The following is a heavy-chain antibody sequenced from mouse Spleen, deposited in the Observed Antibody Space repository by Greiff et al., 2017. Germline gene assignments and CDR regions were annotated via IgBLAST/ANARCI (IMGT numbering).Heavy chain of an antibody. CDR3: VRQRVYGTTGAMDY. CDR2: IRSKSNNYAT. D-gene: IGHD1-1*01. Sequence: EVQRVESGGGLVQPKGSLKLSCAASGFSFNTYAMNWVRQAPGKGLEWVARIRSKSNNYATYYADSVKDRFTISRDDSESMLYLQMNNLKTEDTAMYYCVRQRVYGTTGAMDYWGQGTSVTVSS. J-gene: IGHJ4*01. CDR1: GFSFNTYA. V-gene: IGHV10-1*01.